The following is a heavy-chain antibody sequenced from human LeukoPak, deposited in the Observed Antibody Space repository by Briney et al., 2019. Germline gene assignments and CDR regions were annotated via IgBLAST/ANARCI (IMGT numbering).Heavy chain of an antibody. V-gene: IGHV3-20*04. J-gene: IGHJ4*02. CDR3: ARDRLGPSFSVSHFDL. CDR1: GFTFVDYG. CDR2: INYNGAIT. D-gene: IGHD3-3*02. Sequence: GGSLRLSCTTSGFTFVDYGLSWVRRAPGKGLEWLCAINYNGAITDYADSVKGRFTISRDNAKNSLYLRMDSLRAEDTALYYCARDRLGPSFSVSHFDLWGQGTLVTVSS.